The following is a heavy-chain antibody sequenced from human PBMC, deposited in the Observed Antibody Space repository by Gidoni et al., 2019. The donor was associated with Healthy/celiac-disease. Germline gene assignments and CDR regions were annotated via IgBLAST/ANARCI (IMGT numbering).Heavy chain of an antibody. CDR2: IKQDGSEK. Sequence: EVQLVESGGGLVQPGGSLRLSCAASGFTFSSYWMRWVRQAPGKGLEWVANIKQDGSEKYYVDSVKGRFTISRDNAKNSLYLQMNSLRAEDTAVYYCATDSRDYYGSGSRTDYWGQGTLVTVSS. CDR1: GFTFSSYW. D-gene: IGHD3-10*01. J-gene: IGHJ4*02. V-gene: IGHV3-7*03. CDR3: ATDSRDYYGSGSRTDY.